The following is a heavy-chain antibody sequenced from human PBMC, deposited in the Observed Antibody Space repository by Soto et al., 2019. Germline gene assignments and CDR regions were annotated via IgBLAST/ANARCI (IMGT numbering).Heavy chain of an antibody. CDR3: ARLDSGYYYSHPFDI. D-gene: IGHD3-22*01. Sequence: HQPPGNGLEWIGYIYYSGSTYYNPSLKSRVTISVDTSKNQFSLKLSSVTAADTAVYYCARLDSGYYYSHPFDIWGQGTMVTVSS. CDR2: IYYSGST. V-gene: IGHV4-30-4*01. J-gene: IGHJ3*02.